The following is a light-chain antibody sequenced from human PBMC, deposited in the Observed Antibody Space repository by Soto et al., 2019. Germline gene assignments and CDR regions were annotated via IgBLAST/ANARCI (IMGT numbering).Light chain of an antibody. CDR3: QSYDSSLTQGV. Sequence: QSVLTQPPSVSGAPGQRVTISCTGSSSNIGAGYDVHWYQQLPGTAPKLLIYGNSNRPSGVPDRFSGSKSGTSASLAITGLQAEDEADYYCQSYDSSLTQGVFGGGTKHRP. J-gene: IGLJ2*01. CDR1: SSNIGAGYD. V-gene: IGLV1-40*01. CDR2: GNS.